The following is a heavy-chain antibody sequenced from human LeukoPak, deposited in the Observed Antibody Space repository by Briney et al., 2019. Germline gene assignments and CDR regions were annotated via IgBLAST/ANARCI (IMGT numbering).Heavy chain of an antibody. CDR1: GFTFSSYG. V-gene: IGHV3-33*01. Sequence: TGRSLRLSCAASGFTFSSYGMHWVRQAPGKGLEWVAVIWYDGSNKYYADSVKGRFTISRDNSKNTLYLQMNSLRAEDTAVYYCARGGSYGPPDYWGQGTLVTVSS. CDR3: ARGGSYGPPDY. CDR2: IWYDGSNK. J-gene: IGHJ4*02. D-gene: IGHD1-26*01.